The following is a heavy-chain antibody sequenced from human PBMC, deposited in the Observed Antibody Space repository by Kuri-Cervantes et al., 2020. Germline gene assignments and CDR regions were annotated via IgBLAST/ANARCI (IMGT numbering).Heavy chain of an antibody. CDR3: AKDFRGGAAAGPYYFDY. V-gene: IGHV3-21*04. Sequence: RGSLRPSCAASGFTLSSYSMNWVSQAPGKGLEWVSSISSSSSYIYYADSVKGRFTISRDNAKNSLYLQMNSLRAEDTALYYCAKDFRGGAAAGPYYFDYWGQGTLVTVSS. J-gene: IGHJ4*02. CDR2: ISSSSSYI. CDR1: GFTLSSYS. D-gene: IGHD6-13*01.